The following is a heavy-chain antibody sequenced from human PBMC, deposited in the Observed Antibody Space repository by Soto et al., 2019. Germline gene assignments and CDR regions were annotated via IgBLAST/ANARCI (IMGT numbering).Heavy chain of an antibody. Sequence: GGSLRLSCAASGFTFSSYGMHWVRQAPGKGLKWVAVIWYDGSNKYYADSVKGRFTISRDNSKNTLYLQMNSLRAEDTAVYYCARDLRVDTAMVLYYYYGMDVWGQGTTVTVSS. CDR3: ARDLRVDTAMVLYYYYGMDV. V-gene: IGHV3-33*01. CDR1: GFTFSSYG. CDR2: IWYDGSNK. D-gene: IGHD5-18*01. J-gene: IGHJ6*02.